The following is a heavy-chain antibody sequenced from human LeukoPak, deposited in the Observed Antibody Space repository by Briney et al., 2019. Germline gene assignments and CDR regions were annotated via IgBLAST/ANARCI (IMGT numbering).Heavy chain of an antibody. CDR1: GDSISRSTYY. V-gene: IGHV4-39*02. D-gene: IGHD7-27*01. J-gene: IGHJ4*02. CDR2: VYYSRSP. Sequence: KPSETLSLTCTVSGDSISRSTYYWAWIRQPPGKGLEWIGSVYYSRSPYFNPSLESRATISVDTSKNHFPLKMSSVTAADTAVYYCARSNGTGTFSYWGQGTLVTVSS. CDR3: ARSNGTGTFSY.